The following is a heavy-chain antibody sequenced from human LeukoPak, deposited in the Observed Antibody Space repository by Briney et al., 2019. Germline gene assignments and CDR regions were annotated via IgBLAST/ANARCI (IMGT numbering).Heavy chain of an antibody. D-gene: IGHD1-26*01. Sequence: PSETLSLTCTVSGGSISSYYWSWIRQPPGKGLEWIGYIYYSGSTNYNPSLKSRVTISVDTSKNQFSLKLSSVTAADTAVYYCARGRYRKGSYYILGDFGTPKYYFDYWGRGTLVTVSS. V-gene: IGHV4-59*12. CDR3: ARGRYRKGSYYILGDFGTPKYYFDY. CDR2: IYYSGST. CDR1: GGSISSYY. J-gene: IGHJ4*02.